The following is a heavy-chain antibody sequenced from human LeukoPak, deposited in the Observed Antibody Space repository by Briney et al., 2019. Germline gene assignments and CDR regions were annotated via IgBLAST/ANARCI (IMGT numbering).Heavy chain of an antibody. D-gene: IGHD5-18*01. Sequence: PGGSLRVSCAGSGFPLYDYAMHWVRQAPGKGLEWVSLISGDGGSTYYADSVKGRFTISRDNSKNSLYLQMNSLRTEDTALYYCAKEPSYGYDYWGQGTLVTVSS. V-gene: IGHV3-43*02. CDR2: ISGDGGST. J-gene: IGHJ4*02. CDR1: GFPLYDYA. CDR3: AKEPSYGYDY.